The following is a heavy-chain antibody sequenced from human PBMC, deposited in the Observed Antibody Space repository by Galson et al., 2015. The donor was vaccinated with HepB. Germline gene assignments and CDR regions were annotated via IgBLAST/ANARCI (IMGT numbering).Heavy chain of an antibody. J-gene: IGHJ4*02. CDR2: ISYDGSNK. CDR3: AKGIAAAGSFDY. V-gene: IGHV3-30*18. CDR1: GFTFSSYG. D-gene: IGHD6-13*01. Sequence: SLRLSCAASGFTFSSYGMHWVRQAPGKGLEWVAVISYDGSNKYYADSVKGRFTISRDNSKNTLYLQMNSLRAEDTAVYYCAKGIAAAGSFDYWGQGTLVTVSS.